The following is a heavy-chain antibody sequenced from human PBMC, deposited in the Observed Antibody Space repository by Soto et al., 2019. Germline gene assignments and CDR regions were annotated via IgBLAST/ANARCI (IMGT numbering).Heavy chain of an antibody. CDR3: ARHKVGLSGYDSYGDYMAEYFQH. CDR1: GGSISSSSYY. V-gene: IGHV4-39*01. CDR2: IYYSGST. Sequence: SETLSLTCTVSGGSISSSSYYWGWIRQPPGKGLEWIGSIYYSGSTYYNPSLKSRVTISVDTSKNQFSLKLSSVTAADTAVYYCARHKVGLSGYDSYGDYMAEYFQHWGQGTLVTVSS. D-gene: IGHD4-17*01. J-gene: IGHJ1*01.